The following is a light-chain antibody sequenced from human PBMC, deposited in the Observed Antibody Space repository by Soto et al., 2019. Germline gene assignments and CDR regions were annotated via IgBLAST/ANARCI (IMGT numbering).Light chain of an antibody. V-gene: IGKV3-11*01. CDR3: QQRSNWPLT. J-gene: IGKJ4*01. Sequence: EIVFTQSPSTLSLSPGERATLSCRASQSVGSYLAWYQQRPGQAPRLLIYDASNRATGIPARFSGSGSGTDFTLTISRLEPEDFAVYYCQQRSNWPLTFGGGTKVDIK. CDR2: DAS. CDR1: QSVGSY.